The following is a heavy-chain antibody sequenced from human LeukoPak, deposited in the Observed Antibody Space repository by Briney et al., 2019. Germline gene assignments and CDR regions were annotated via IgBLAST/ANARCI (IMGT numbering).Heavy chain of an antibody. CDR1: GFTFSSYA. CDR3: ARAVVGSKQQLANWFDP. CDR2: ISYDGSNK. D-gene: IGHD6-13*01. J-gene: IGHJ5*02. Sequence: PGGSLRLSCAASGFTFSSYAMHWVRQAPGKGLEWVAVISYDGSNKYYADSVKGRFTISRDNSKNTLYLQMNSLRAEDTAVYYCARAVVGSKQQLANWFDPWGQGTLVTVSS. V-gene: IGHV3-30*01.